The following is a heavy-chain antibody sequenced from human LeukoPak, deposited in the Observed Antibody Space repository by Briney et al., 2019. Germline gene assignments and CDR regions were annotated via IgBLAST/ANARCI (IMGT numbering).Heavy chain of an antibody. Sequence: ASVKVSRKASGYTFTSYYMHWVPQAPGQGLEWMGIINPSGGSTSYAQKFQSRVTMTRDTSTRTVYMELSSLRSEDTAVYYCAREGDSRTDFDYWGQGTLVTVSS. CDR1: GYTFTSYY. CDR3: AREGDSRTDFDY. CDR2: INPSGGST. J-gene: IGHJ4*02. D-gene: IGHD2-21*02. V-gene: IGHV1-46*01.